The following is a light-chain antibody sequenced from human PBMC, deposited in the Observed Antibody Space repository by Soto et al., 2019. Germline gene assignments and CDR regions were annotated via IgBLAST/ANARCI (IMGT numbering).Light chain of an antibody. J-gene: IGLJ1*01. CDR1: IGDVGGYYY. CDR2: DVD. Sequence: QSALNQPPSASESPGQSVTISCSGTIGDVGGYYYVSWYQHHPGRAPKLLIYDVDKRPPGVPSRFSGSKSGNTASLTVSGLQSDDEADYYCLSYGGSNNYVFGTGTKLTVL. CDR3: LSYGGSNNYV. V-gene: IGLV2-8*01.